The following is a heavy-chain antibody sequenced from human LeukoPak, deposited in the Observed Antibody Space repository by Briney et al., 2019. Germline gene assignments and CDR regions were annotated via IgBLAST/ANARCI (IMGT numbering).Heavy chain of an antibody. CDR2: IHYSGIT. J-gene: IGHJ4*02. V-gene: IGHV4-39*07. Sequence: SETLSLTFTVSGGSISSSSNYWGWMRQPPGKGLEWIGSIHYSGITYYNPSLKSRVTISVDTSKNQFSLKLSSVTAADTAVYYCARVSATTSPYFDYWGQGTLVTVSS. CDR1: GGSISSSSNY. CDR3: ARVSATTSPYFDY. D-gene: IGHD2-15*01.